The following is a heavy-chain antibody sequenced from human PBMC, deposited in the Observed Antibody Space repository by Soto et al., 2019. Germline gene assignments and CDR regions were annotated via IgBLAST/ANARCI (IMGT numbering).Heavy chain of an antibody. D-gene: IGHD5-12*01. Sequence: PGGSLRLSCAASGFTSSNYGMHWVRQAPGKGLEWVAVISYDGSNKYYADSVKGRLTISRDNSKNTLYLQMNSLRAEDTAVYYCAKDVDIAATISYGMDVWGQGTTVTVSS. V-gene: IGHV3-30*18. CDR2: ISYDGSNK. CDR3: AKDVDIAATISYGMDV. CDR1: GFTSSNYG. J-gene: IGHJ6*02.